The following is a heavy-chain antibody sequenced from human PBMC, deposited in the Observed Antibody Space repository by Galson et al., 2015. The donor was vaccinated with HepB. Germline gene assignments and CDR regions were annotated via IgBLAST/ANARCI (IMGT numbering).Heavy chain of an antibody. CDR2: ISSTGTTM. Sequence: SLRLSCAASGFTFSSYTMNWVRQAPGKGLESVSYISSTGTTMYYADSAKGRFTISRDNAQNSLYLQMNSLRDEDTAVYYCARVYFGSGSSSAYWYFDLWGRGTRVTGAS. D-gene: IGHD3-10*01. J-gene: IGHJ2*01. CDR3: ARVYFGSGSSSAYWYFDL. CDR1: GFTFSSYT. V-gene: IGHV3-48*02.